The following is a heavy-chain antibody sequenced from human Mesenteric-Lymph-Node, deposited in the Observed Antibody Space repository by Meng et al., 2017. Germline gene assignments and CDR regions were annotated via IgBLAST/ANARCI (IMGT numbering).Heavy chain of an antibody. V-gene: IGHV6-1*01. CDR3: ARQKDMVRGVAGDYFDY. D-gene: IGHD3-10*01. Sequence: SCAISGDSVSSNSAAWNWIRQSPSRGLEWLGRTYYRSKWYNDYAVSVKSRITINPDTSKNQFSLQLNSVTPEDTAVYYCARQKDMVRGVAGDYFDYWGQGTLVTVSS. J-gene: IGHJ4*02. CDR2: TYYRSKWYN. CDR1: GDSVSSNSAA.